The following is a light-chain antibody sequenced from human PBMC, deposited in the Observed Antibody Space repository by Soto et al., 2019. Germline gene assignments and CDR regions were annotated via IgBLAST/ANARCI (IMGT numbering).Light chain of an antibody. Sequence: EIVLTQSPATLSLSPGERATLSFRASQSISNYLAWYQQKPGQAPRLLIYDASNRATGIPARFSGSGSGTEFTLTINSLQSEDFAVYYCQQYNNWPPTWTFGQGTNVDIK. V-gene: IGKV3-11*01. CDR1: QSISNY. CDR2: DAS. J-gene: IGKJ1*01. CDR3: QQYNNWPPTWT.